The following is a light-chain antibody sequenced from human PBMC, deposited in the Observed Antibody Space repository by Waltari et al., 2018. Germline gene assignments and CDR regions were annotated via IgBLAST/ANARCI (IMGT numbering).Light chain of an antibody. Sequence: DVVLTQSPLSLPVTLGQPASISCRSSQSLVHSNGNTYLSWFHQRPGQSPRRLIYRVSDRDSGFPDRFSGSGSATDFTLKISRVEAEDVGVYYCMQGTHWPMYSFGQGTKLEIK. CDR2: RVS. V-gene: IGKV2-30*02. CDR1: QSLVHSNGNTY. CDR3: MQGTHWPMYS. J-gene: IGKJ2*03.